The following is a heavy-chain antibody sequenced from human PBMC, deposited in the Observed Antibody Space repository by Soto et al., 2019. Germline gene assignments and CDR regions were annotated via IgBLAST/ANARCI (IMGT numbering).Heavy chain of an antibody. J-gene: IGHJ4*02. CDR1: GYTFTNCY. CDR3: ARSITTAGHFDY. CDR2: INPSGGST. V-gene: IGHV1-46*01. Sequence: QVQLVQSGAEVKKPGASVKVSCKASGYTFTNCYIHWVRQAPGQGLEWMGIINPSGGSTNYAQKFQGRVTMTSDTSTSTVNMELSSLRSEDTAVYYCARSITTAGHFDYWGQGTRVTVSS. D-gene: IGHD6-13*01.